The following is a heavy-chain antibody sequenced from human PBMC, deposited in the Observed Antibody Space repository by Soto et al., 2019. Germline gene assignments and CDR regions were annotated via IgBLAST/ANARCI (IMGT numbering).Heavy chain of an antibody. V-gene: IGHV2-5*01. J-gene: IGHJ3*02. CDR3: AHRSRIAAAEGLGAFDI. CDR2: IYWNDDK. Sequence: SGPKLVNPTQTLTLTCTFSGFSLSTSGVGVGWIRQPPGKALEWLALIYWNDDKRYSPSLKSRLTITKDTSKNQVVLTMTNMDPVDTATYYCAHRSRIAAAEGLGAFDIWGQGTMVTVSS. D-gene: IGHD6-13*01. CDR1: GFSLSTSGVG.